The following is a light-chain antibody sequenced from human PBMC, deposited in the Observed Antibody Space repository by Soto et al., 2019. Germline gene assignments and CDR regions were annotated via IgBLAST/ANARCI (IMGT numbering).Light chain of an antibody. Sequence: EIVLTQSPGTLSLSPGERATLSCRASQSVSSSYLAWYQHKPGRAPRLLIYGASSRATGIPDRFSGSGSGTDFTLIISRLQPEDFAVYYCQQYGSSPWTFGQGTKVEIK. V-gene: IGKV3-20*01. J-gene: IGKJ1*01. CDR2: GAS. CDR1: QSVSSSY. CDR3: QQYGSSPWT.